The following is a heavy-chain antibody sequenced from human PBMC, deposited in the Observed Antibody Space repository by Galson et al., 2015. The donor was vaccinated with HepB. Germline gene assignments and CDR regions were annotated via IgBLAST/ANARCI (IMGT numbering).Heavy chain of an antibody. V-gene: IGHV1-18*01. Sequence: SVKVSCKASGYTFSNFGIAWVRQAPGQGLEWMGSFSAYNGNTNYAQKLQGRVTMTTDTSTSTVYMELRSLRSDDTAVYYCARDVRFGELSTFDYWGQGTPVTVSS. CDR3: ARDVRFGELSTFDY. CDR1: GYTFSNFG. J-gene: IGHJ4*02. CDR2: FSAYNGNT. D-gene: IGHD3-10*01.